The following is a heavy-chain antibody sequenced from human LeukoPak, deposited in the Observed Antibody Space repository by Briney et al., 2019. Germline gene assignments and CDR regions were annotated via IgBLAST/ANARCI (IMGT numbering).Heavy chain of an antibody. CDR2: INPNSGGT. CDR3: ARERTGYCSGGSCSNWFDP. D-gene: IGHD2-15*01. J-gene: IGHJ5*02. Sequence: ASVKVSCKASGYTFTSYYMHWVRQAPGQGLEWMGWINPNSGGTNYAQKFQGRVTMTRDTSISTAYMELSRLRSDDTAVYYCARERTGYCSGGSCSNWFDPWGQGTLVTVSS. V-gene: IGHV1-2*02. CDR1: GYTFTSYY.